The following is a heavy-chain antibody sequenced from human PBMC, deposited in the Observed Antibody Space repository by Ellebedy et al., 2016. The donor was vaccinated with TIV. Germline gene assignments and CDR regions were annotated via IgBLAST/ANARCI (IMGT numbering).Heavy chain of an antibody. V-gene: IGHV3-7*01. Sequence: GESLKISCAASGFSFRNYWMGWLRQAPGKGLEWVANLYQDGSEPYYVDSVKGRFTISRDNAKNSLYLQMNSLKVDDTAVYFCARRGSYGDYAVQVNNWFASWGQGTLVTVSS. CDR2: LYQDGSEP. CDR3: ARRGSYGDYAVQVNNWFAS. CDR1: GFSFRNYW. J-gene: IGHJ5*01. D-gene: IGHD4-17*01.